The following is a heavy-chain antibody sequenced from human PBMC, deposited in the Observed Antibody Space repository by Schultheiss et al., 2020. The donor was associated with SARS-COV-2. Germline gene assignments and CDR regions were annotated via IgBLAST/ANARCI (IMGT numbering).Heavy chain of an antibody. Sequence: GGSLRLSCVVSGFTFNNYGMHWVRQAPGKGLEWVAVTSNDGSHQYYADSVQGRFTISRDDSKNTLFLQMNSLRPEDTALYYCARVRPSIAVTGPADYWGQGTPVTVSS. CDR3: ARVRPSIAVTGPADY. D-gene: IGHD6-13*01. CDR1: GFTFNNYG. V-gene: IGHV3-30*03. CDR2: TSNDGSHQ. J-gene: IGHJ4*02.